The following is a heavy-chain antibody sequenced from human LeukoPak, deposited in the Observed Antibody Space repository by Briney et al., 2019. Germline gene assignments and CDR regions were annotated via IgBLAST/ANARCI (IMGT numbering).Heavy chain of an antibody. CDR2: INPSGGST. Sequence: ASVKGSCKASGYTFTSYYMHWVRQAPGQGLECMGIINPSGGSTSYAQKFQGRVTMTRDTSTSTVYMELSSLRSEDTAVYYCARDRYYYDSSGYIRGISFDYWGQGTLVTVSS. J-gene: IGHJ4*02. V-gene: IGHV1-46*01. D-gene: IGHD3-22*01. CDR3: ARDRYYYDSSGYIRGISFDY. CDR1: GYTFTSYY.